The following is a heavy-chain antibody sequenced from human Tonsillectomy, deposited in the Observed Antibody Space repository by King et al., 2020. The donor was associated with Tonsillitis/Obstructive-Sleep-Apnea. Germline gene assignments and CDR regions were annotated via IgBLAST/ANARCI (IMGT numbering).Heavy chain of an antibody. V-gene: IGHV3-74*01. CDR3: ARGYSGSYRVDY. J-gene: IGHJ4*02. D-gene: IGHD1-26*01. Sequence: VQLVESGGGLVQPGGSLRLSCAASGFTFSSYWMHWVRQAPGKGLVWVSRINSDGSTTSYADSVKGRFTNSRDNAKNTLYLQMNSLRAEDTAVYYCARGYSGSYRVDYWGQGTLVTVSS. CDR1: GFTFSSYW. CDR2: INSDGSTT.